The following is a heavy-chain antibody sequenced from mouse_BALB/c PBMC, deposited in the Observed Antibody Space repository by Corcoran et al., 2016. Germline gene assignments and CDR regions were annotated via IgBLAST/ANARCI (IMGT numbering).Heavy chain of an antibody. CDR3: ARSLYGNGAMDY. J-gene: IGHJ4*01. CDR2: INPYNGAT. D-gene: IGHD2-1*01. V-gene: IGHV1-26*01. Sequence: EGQLQQSGHELVKPGASVKISCKASGYSFTGYYMHWVKQSNVKSLEWIGRINPYNGATSYNQNFKDKASLTVDKSSSTAYMELHSLTSEDSAVYYCARSLYGNGAMDYWGQGTSVTVSS. CDR1: GYSFTGYY.